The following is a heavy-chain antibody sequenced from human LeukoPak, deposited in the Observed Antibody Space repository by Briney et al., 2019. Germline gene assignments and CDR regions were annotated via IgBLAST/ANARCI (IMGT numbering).Heavy chain of an antibody. V-gene: IGHV1-46*01. CDR3: AKVAVVVPAAIHFDY. Sequence: ASVKVSCKASGYTFTSYYMHWVRQAPGQGLEWMGIINPSGGSTSYAQKFQGRVTMTRDTSTSTVYMELSSLRSEDTAVYYCAKVAVVVPAAIHFDYWGQGTLVTVSS. D-gene: IGHD2-2*01. CDR1: GYTFTSYY. J-gene: IGHJ4*02. CDR2: INPSGGST.